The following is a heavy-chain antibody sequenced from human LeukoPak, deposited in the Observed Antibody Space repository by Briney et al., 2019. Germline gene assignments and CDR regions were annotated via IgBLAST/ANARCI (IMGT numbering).Heavy chain of an antibody. J-gene: IGHJ4*02. V-gene: IGHV3-74*01. CDR1: EFTFSYYW. Sequence: GGSLRLSCAASEFTFSYYWMYWVRQGPGQGLVSVSRISSDGGSTTYADSVKGRFTISRDNAKNTLYLQMHSLRVEDTGIYYCARGDSNGIDYWGQGTLVTVSS. CDR3: ARGDSNGIDY. CDR2: ISSDGGST. D-gene: IGHD6-19*01.